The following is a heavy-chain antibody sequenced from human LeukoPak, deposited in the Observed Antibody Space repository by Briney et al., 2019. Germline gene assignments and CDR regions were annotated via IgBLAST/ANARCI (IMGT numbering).Heavy chain of an antibody. J-gene: IGHJ4*02. CDR3: VRGVGGSSYLDY. CDR2: IYSGGGT. V-gene: IGHV3-53*01. D-gene: IGHD3-16*01. Sequence: GGSLRLSCAASGFTVSSNYMNWVRQAPGKGLEWVSVIYSGGGTYYADSVKGRFTISRDNSKNTLYLQMNSLRAEDTAVYYCVRGVGGSSYLDYWGQGALVTVSS. CDR1: GFTVSSNY.